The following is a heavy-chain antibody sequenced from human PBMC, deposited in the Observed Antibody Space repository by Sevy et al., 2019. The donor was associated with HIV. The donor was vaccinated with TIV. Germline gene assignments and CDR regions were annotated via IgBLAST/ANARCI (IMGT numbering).Heavy chain of an antibody. CDR3: ASSEYYYYYYMDV. CDR2: IYSGGST. CDR1: GFTVSSNY. J-gene: IGHJ6*03. V-gene: IGHV3-53*04. Sequence: GGSLRLSCAASGFTVSSNYMSWVRQAPGKGLEWVSVIYSGGSTYYADSVKGRFTISRHNSKNTLYLQMNSLRAEDTAVYYCASSEYYYYYYMDVWGKGTTVTVSS.